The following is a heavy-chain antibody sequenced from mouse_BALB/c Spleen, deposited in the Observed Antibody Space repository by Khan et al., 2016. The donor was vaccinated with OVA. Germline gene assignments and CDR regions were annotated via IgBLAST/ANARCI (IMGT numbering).Heavy chain of an antibody. CDR2: INPHIGET. CDR1: GYSFTGYF. V-gene: IGHV1-20*02. Sequence: VQLQQSGPELVRPGASVKISCKASGYSFTGYFMNWVMQSHGKSLEWIGRINPHIGETFYNQRFKDKATLTVDESSSTAYMELRSLASEDSAVYFCARIYRSDFGYWGQGTTLTVSS. D-gene: IGHD1-1*01. J-gene: IGHJ2*01. CDR3: ARIYRSDFGY.